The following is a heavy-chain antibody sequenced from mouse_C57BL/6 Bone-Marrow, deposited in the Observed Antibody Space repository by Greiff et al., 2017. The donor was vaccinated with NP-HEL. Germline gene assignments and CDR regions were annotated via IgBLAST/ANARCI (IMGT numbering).Heavy chain of an antibody. D-gene: IGHD1-1*01. J-gene: IGHJ2*01. CDR2: INPSSGYT. CDR1: GYTFTSYT. CDR3: ARFITTVVATVDY. Sequence: VQLVESGAELARPGASVKMSCKASGYTFTSYTMHWVKQRPGQGLECIGYINPSSGYTKYNQKFKDKATLTADKSSSTAYMQLSSLTSEDSAVYYCARFITTVVATVDYWGQGTTLTVSS. V-gene: IGHV1-4*01.